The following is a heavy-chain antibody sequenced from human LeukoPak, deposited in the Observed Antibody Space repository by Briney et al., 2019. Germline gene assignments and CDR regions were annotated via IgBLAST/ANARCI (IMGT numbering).Heavy chain of an antibody. V-gene: IGHV3-15*01. CDR3: TTKGHYYGSGSSPAYFDY. D-gene: IGHD3-10*01. CDR1: GFTFSNAW. J-gene: IGHJ4*02. Sequence: GGSLRLSCAASGFTFSNAWMSWVRQAPGKGLEWVGRIKSKTDGGTTDYAAPVKGRFTISRDDSKNTLYLQMNSLKTEDTAVYYCTTKGHYYGSGSSPAYFDYWGQRTLVTVSS. CDR2: IKSKTDGGTT.